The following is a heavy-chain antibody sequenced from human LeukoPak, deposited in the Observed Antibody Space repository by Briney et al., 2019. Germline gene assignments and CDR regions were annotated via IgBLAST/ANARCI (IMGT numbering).Heavy chain of an antibody. V-gene: IGHV3-48*03. CDR2: ISSSSSTI. CDR1: GFTFRSYE. CDR3: ARDWGNWDFDY. J-gene: IGHJ4*02. Sequence: GGSLRLSCAASGFTFRSYEMNWVRQAPGKGLEWVSYISSSSSTIYYSDSLKGRFTISRDNAKNSLYLQMNSLRAEDTALYYCARDWGNWDFDYWGQGTLVIVSS. D-gene: IGHD1-1*01.